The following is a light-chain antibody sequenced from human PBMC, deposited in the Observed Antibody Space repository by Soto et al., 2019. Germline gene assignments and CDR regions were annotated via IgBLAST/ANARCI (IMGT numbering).Light chain of an antibody. CDR1: QSISSW. CDR2: DAS. Sequence: DIQMTQSPSTLSASVGDRVTITCRASQSISSWLAWYQQKPGKAPKLLIYDASSLESGVPSRFSGSGSGTEFTLTISSLQPDDFATYYCQQSYSTLYTFGQGTKVEIK. CDR3: QQSYSTLYT. V-gene: IGKV1-5*01. J-gene: IGKJ2*01.